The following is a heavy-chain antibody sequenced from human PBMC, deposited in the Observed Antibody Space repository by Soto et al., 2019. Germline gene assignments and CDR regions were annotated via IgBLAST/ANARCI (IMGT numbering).Heavy chain of an antibody. V-gene: IGHV4-34*01. D-gene: IGHD3-3*01. CDR1: GGSFSGYY. CDR3: ARIRITIFGVVRPWFDP. CDR2: INHSGST. J-gene: IGHJ5*02. Sequence: SETLSLTXAVYGGSFSGYYWSWIRQPPGKGLEWIGEINHSGSTNYNPSLKSRVTISVDTSKNQFSLKLSSVTAADTAVYYCARIRITIFGVVRPWFDPWGQGTLVTVSS.